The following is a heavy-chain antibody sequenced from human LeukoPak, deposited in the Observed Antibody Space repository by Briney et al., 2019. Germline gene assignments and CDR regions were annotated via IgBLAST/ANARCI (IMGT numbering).Heavy chain of an antibody. CDR1: GFTFSSYS. D-gene: IGHD3-22*01. V-gene: IGHV3-21*04. J-gene: IGHJ4*02. CDR3: AKDILPNYDSTFNYFDY. Sequence: GGSLRLSCAASGFTFSSYSMNWVRQAPGKGLEWVSSISSSSSYIYYADSVKGRFTISRDNAKNSLYLQMNSLRAEDTALYYCAKDILPNYDSTFNYFDYWGQGTLVTVSS. CDR2: ISSSSSYI.